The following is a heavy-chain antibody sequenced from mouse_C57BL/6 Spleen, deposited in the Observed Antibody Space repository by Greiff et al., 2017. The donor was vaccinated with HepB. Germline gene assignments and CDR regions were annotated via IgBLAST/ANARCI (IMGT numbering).Heavy chain of an antibody. CDR3: ARRGNYGAVGAMDY. Sequence: QVQLKQPGAELVKPGASVKMSCKASGYTFTSYWITWVKQRPGQGLEWIGDIYPGSGSTNYNEKFKSKATLTVDTSSSTAYMQLSSLTSEDSAVDYCARRGNYGAVGAMDYWGQGTSVTVSS. CDR2: IYPGSGST. V-gene: IGHV1-55*01. J-gene: IGHJ4*01. CDR1: GYTFTSYW. D-gene: IGHD2-1*01.